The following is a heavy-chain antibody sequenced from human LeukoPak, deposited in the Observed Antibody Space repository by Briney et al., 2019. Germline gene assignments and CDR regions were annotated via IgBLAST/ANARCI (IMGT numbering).Heavy chain of an antibody. J-gene: IGHJ4*02. CDR2: ISSSSSHI. Sequence: GGSLRLSCAASGFTFSSYWMHWVRQVPGKGLEWVSSISSSSSHIYYADSVRGRFTISRDNARNSLYLQMNSLRAEDTAVYYCAREGEQLAFDYWGQGTLVTVSS. CDR3: AREGEQLAFDY. D-gene: IGHD6-6*01. V-gene: IGHV3-21*01. CDR1: GFTFSSYW.